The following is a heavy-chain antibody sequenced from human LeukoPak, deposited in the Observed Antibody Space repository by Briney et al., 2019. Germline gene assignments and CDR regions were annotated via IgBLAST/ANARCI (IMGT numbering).Heavy chain of an antibody. CDR1: GGTFSSYA. Sequence: SVTVSCTASGGTFSSYAISWVRQAPGQGLEWMGGIIPIFGTANYAQKFQGRVTITADESTSTAYMELSSLRSEDTAVYYCARGGYDFWSGQEDYWGQGTLVTVSS. D-gene: IGHD3-3*01. CDR3: ARGGYDFWSGQEDY. V-gene: IGHV1-69*13. CDR2: IIPIFGTA. J-gene: IGHJ4*02.